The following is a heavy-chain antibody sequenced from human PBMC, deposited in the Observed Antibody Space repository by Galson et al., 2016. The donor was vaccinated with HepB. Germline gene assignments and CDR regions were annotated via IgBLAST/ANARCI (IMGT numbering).Heavy chain of an antibody. V-gene: IGHV3-33*01. Sequence: SLRLSCAAAGFSFSSHGMHWVRQAPGKGLEWVAVIWYDGSKKYYADSVKGRFTISRDNSKNMLYLQMNSLRAEDTAVYYCAREEGFGYYDRDDWGQGTLVTVSS. D-gene: IGHD3-16*01. CDR1: GFSFSSHG. CDR3: AREEGFGYYDRDD. CDR2: IWYDGSKK. J-gene: IGHJ4*02.